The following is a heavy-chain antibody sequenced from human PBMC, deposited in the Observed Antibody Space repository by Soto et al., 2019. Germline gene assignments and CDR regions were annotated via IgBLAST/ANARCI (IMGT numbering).Heavy chain of an antibody. Sequence: EVQLVESGGGLVKPGGSLRLSCAASGFTFSSYSMNWVRQAPGKGLEWVSSISSSSSYIYYADSVKGRFTISRDNAKNSLCLQMNSLRAEDTAVYYCARETYYYGMDVWGQGTTVTVSS. V-gene: IGHV3-21*01. J-gene: IGHJ6*02. CDR2: ISSSSSYI. CDR3: ARETYYYGMDV. CDR1: GFTFSSYS.